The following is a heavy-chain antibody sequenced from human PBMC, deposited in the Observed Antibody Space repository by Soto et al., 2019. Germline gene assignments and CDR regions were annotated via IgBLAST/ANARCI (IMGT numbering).Heavy chain of an antibody. V-gene: IGHV3-23*01. J-gene: IGHJ6*02. Sequence: GSQRLSCAASEFTFRSYARSWVRQTPGKGLEWVSTLSGSGGTTYYADSVKGRFTISRDNSKNTLYLQMNSLRAEDTAVYYCARERTVVAATTDYYYYGMDVWGQGTTVTVSS. D-gene: IGHD2-15*01. CDR1: EFTFRSYA. CDR3: ARERTVVAATTDYYYYGMDV. CDR2: LSGSGGTT.